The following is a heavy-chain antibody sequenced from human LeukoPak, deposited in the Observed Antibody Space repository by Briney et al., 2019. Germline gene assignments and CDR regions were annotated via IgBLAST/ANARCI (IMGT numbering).Heavy chain of an antibody. J-gene: IGHJ6*03. Sequence: SETLSLTCAVYGGSSSGYYWSWIRQPPGKGLEWIGEINHSGSTNYNPSLKSRVTISVDTSKNQFSLKLSSVAAADTAVYYCARGPPGEPHYYYYYLDVWGKGTTVTVFS. CDR3: ARGPPGEPHYYYYYLDV. V-gene: IGHV4-34*01. CDR1: GGSSSGYY. CDR2: INHSGST. D-gene: IGHD1-14*01.